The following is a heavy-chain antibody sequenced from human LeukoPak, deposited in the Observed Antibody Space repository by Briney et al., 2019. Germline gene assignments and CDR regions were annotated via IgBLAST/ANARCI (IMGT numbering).Heavy chain of an antibody. D-gene: IGHD3-9*01. V-gene: IGHV3-23*01. J-gene: IGHJ6*03. CDR2: TSGSGERT. CDR3: AKGSRYDILTGSQYYYSYYMDV. Sequence: GYLRLSCAASGFTFSSYAMSWLRQAPGKGRKWFSTTSGSGERTYYADSVKGRFTISRDKSKNTLYLQMNSLRAEDTAVYYCAKGSRYDILTGSQYYYSYYMDVWGKGTTVIVSS. CDR1: GFTFSSYA.